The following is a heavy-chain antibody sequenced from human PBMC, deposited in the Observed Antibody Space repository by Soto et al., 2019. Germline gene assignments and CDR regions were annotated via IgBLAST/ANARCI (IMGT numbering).Heavy chain of an antibody. CDR2: IIPIFGTA. Sequence: QVQLVQSGAEVKKPGSSVKVSCKASGGTFSSYAISWVRQAPGQGLEWMGGIIPIFGTANYAQKFQGRVTITADESTSKAYMELSSLRSEDTAVYYCARYYDSSAGQSMGWYFDLWGRGTLVTVSS. D-gene: IGHD3-22*01. CDR3: ARYYDSSAGQSMGWYFDL. CDR1: GGTFSSYA. V-gene: IGHV1-69*12. J-gene: IGHJ2*01.